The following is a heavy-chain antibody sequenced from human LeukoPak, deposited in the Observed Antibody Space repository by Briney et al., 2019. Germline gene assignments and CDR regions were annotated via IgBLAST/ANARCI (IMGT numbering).Heavy chain of an antibody. D-gene: IGHD6-13*01. V-gene: IGHV3-30*02. J-gene: IGHJ4*02. CDR3: AKVWQQLVRRPFDY. CDR2: IRYDGSNK. Sequence: GGSLRLSCAASGFTFSSYGMHWVRQAPGKGLEWVAFIRYDGSNKYYADSVKGRFTISRDNSKNTLYLQMDSLRAEDTAVYYRAKVWQQLVRRPFDYWGQGTLVTVSS. CDR1: GFTFSSYG.